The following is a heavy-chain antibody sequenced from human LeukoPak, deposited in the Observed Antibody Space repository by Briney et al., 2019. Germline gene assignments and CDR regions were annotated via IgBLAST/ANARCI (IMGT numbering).Heavy chain of an antibody. D-gene: IGHD3-22*01. CDR3: AKDRYDSSGYYWVYYYYGMDA. V-gene: IGHV3-23*01. J-gene: IGHJ6*02. CDR2: ISGSGGST. Sequence: GGSLRLSCAASGFTFNSYAMSWVRQAQGKGLEWVSAISGSGGSTYNGDSVKGRFTISRDNSKNTLYLQMNSLRAEDTAVYYCAKDRYDSSGYYWVYYYYGMDAWGQGTTVTVSS. CDR1: GFTFNSYA.